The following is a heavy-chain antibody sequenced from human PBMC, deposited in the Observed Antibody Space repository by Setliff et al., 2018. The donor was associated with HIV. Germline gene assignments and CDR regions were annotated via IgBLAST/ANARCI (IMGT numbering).Heavy chain of an antibody. CDR3: ARGSRSPLVNKFRVTPAFDY. V-gene: IGHV4-34*01. Sequence: ETLSLTCAVYGGSFSGHYWSWIRQTPGKGLEWIGDISHSGSTNYNPSLKSRVTISVDTSKNQFSLRLPSVTAADTAVYFCARGSRSPLVNKFRVTPAFDYWGQGTLVTVSS. J-gene: IGHJ4*01. CDR1: GGSFSGHY. CDR2: ISHSGST. D-gene: IGHD2-21*02.